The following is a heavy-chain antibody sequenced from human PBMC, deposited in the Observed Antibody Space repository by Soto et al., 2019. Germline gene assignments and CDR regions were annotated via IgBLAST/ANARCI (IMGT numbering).Heavy chain of an antibody. Sequence: EVQLVESGGALVEPGGSLRLSCAASGFTFNNDRMSWVRQAPGNGLDWVGRIDGGKTDFAAPVEGRFTFSRDDSRNTLFLQMNSLKTDHTGVYYCTSNAAAKVGTLSYWGQGTVVTVYS. J-gene: IGHJ4*02. CDR2: IDGGKT. CDR1: GFTFNNDR. D-gene: IGHD1-26*01. V-gene: IGHV3-15*02. CDR3: TSNAAAKVGTLSY.